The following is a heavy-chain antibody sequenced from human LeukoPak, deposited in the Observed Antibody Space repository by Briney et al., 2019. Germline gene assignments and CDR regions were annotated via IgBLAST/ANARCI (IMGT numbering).Heavy chain of an antibody. CDR1: GYTLSSFA. D-gene: IGHD6-19*01. Sequence: ASVKVSCKASGYTLSSFAMHWERQAPGQRLEWMGRINAANGNAEYSQKFQGRVIVTTDTSANTVYMELSSLRSEDTAVYYCARDGKHIAVPGVRYPMDVWGQGTAVTVSS. V-gene: IGHV1-3*01. CDR2: INAANGNA. J-gene: IGHJ6*02. CDR3: ARDGKHIAVPGVRYPMDV.